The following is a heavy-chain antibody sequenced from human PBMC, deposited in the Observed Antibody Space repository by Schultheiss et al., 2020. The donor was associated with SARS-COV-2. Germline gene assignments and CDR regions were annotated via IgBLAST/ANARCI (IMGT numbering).Heavy chain of an antibody. CDR2: IKQDGSEK. V-gene: IGHV3-7*02. Sequence: GGSLRLSCAASGFTFSSYWMSWVRQAPGKGLEWVANIKQDGSEKYYVDSVKGRFTISRDNAKNSLYLQMNSLRAEDTAVYYCARSLIDIVVVVAAHDAFDIWGQGTMVTVSS. J-gene: IGHJ3*02. D-gene: IGHD2-15*01. CDR1: GFTFSSYW. CDR3: ARSLIDIVVVVAAHDAFDI.